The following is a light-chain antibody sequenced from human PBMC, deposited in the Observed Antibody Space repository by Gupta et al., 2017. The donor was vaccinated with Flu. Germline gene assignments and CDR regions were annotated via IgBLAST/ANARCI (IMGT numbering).Light chain of an antibody. CDR2: GAS. CDR3: QHEGDSPYP. J-gene: IGKJ3*01. Sequence: IVLTPSPGTVSLSPGERATVSCRASQRVSSSFLAWYQQKPGQAPRLLIYGASGRATGIPDRIGGSGFGTDLTLTISRPGREDFALYSCQHEGDSPYPLGHRTKVDIK. CDR1: QRVSSSF. V-gene: IGKV3-20*01.